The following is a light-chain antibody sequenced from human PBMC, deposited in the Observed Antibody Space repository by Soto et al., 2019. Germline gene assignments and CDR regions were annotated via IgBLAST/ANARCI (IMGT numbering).Light chain of an antibody. CDR2: DAS. CDR3: QQYGDSVFT. J-gene: IGKJ3*01. V-gene: IGKV3-11*01. Sequence: EIVLTQSPATLSLSPGERATLSCRASQSVSSYLAWYQQKPGQAPRLLIYDASNRATGIPARFSGSGSGTDFTLTISSLEPEDFGVYYCQQYGDSVFTFGPGTTVEIK. CDR1: QSVSSY.